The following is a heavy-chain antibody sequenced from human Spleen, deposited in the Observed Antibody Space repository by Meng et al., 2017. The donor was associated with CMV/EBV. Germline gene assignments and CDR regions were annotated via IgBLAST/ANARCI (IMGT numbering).Heavy chain of an antibody. D-gene: IGHD3-16*01. J-gene: IGHJ6*02. CDR1: GFTFSTYW. Sequence: GESLKISCVASGFTFSTYWMGWVRQAPGKGLEWVANIKQDGSEKYYVDSVKGRFTFSRDNAKSSLYLQMNSLRAEDTAVYYCARQIRGLSFYGMDVWGQGTTVTVSS. V-gene: IGHV3-7*01. CDR3: ARQIRGLSFYGMDV. CDR2: IKQDGSEK.